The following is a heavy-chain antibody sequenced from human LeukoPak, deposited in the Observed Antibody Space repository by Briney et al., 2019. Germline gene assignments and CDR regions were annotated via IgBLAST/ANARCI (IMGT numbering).Heavy chain of an antibody. J-gene: IGHJ4*02. CDR3: ATAGNYRFDY. V-gene: IGHV3-74*01. Sequence: GGSLRLSCAGSGFTFSNTWMHWVRQAPGEGLVWVSRIDSDGSTKNYADSVKGRFTISRDNARNALYLQMNSLRVEDTALYFCATAGNYRFDYWGQGTLVTVSS. CDR2: IDSDGSTK. CDR1: GFTFSNTW. D-gene: IGHD1-7*01.